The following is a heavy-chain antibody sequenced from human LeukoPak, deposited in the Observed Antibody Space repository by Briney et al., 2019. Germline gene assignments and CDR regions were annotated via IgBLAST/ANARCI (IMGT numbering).Heavy chain of an antibody. D-gene: IGHD2-15*01. Sequence: GASVKVSCKASGYTFTNFGISWVRQAPGQGLEWTGWISAYNGNTNYAQKLQGRITMTTDTSTNTANMELRSLRSDDTAVYYCSRSGPGSCSGGSCYSNYWGQGTLVTVSS. CDR1: GYTFTNFG. CDR2: ISAYNGNT. CDR3: SRSGPGSCSGGSCYSNY. V-gene: IGHV1-18*01. J-gene: IGHJ4*02.